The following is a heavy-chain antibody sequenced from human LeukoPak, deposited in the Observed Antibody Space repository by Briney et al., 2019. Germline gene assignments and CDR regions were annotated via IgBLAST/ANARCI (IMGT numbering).Heavy chain of an antibody. J-gene: IGHJ4*02. CDR2: ISAYNGNT. Sequence: ASVKVSCKASGGTFSSYTISWMRQAPGQGLEWMGWISAYNGNTNYAQKLQGRVTMTTDTSTSTAYTELRSLRSDDTAVYYCATSYYYDSSGYSQTGGDYWGQGTLVTVSS. V-gene: IGHV1-18*01. CDR3: ATSYYYDSSGYSQTGGDY. CDR1: GGTFSSYT. D-gene: IGHD3-22*01.